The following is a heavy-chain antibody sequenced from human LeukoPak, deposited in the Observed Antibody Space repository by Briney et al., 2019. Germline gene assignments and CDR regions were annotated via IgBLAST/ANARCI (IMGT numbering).Heavy chain of an antibody. CDR1: GFTFSNYA. CDR2: ICGSGGST. V-gene: IGHV3-23*01. D-gene: IGHD1-26*01. CDR3: AKKWGVGTTTLDYFDY. J-gene: IGHJ4*02. Sequence: GGSLRLSCAASGFTFSNYAMSWVRQAPGKGLEWVSGICGSGGSTYYADSVKGRFTISRDNSRNTLYLQMNSLTDEDTAVYYCAKKWGVGTTTLDYFDYWGQGTLVTVSS.